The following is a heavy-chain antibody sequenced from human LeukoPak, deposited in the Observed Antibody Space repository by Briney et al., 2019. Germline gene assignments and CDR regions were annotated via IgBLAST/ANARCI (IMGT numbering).Heavy chain of an antibody. CDR1: GFTVSDNY. D-gene: IGHD4-17*01. J-gene: IGHJ4*02. CDR3: AKDPAVVGDYNVYFDY. V-gene: IGHV3-66*01. CDR2: IYGGGST. Sequence: PGGSLRLSCAASGFTVSDNYMSWVRQAPGKGLEWVSVIYGGGSTNYADSVKGRFTISRDNSKNTLYLQMNSLRADDTAVYYCAKDPAVVGDYNVYFDYWGQGTLITVSS.